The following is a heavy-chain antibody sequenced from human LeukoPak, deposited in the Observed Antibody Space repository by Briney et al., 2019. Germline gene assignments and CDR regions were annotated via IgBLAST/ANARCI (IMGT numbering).Heavy chain of an antibody. V-gene: IGHV3-30-3*01. CDR1: GFTFSSYA. D-gene: IGHD2-2*01. J-gene: IGHJ6*03. CDR2: ISYDGSNK. Sequence: GGSLRLSCAASGFTFSSYAMHWVRQAPGKGLEWVAVISYDGSNKYYADSVKGRFTISRDNSKNTLYLQMNSLRAEDTAVYYCARDGRNIVVVPAAITGDYYYYYMDVWGKGTTVTVSS. CDR3: ARDGRNIVVVPAAITGDYYYYYMDV.